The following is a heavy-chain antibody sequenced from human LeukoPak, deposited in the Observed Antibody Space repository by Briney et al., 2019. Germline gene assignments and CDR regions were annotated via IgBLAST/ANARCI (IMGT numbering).Heavy chain of an antibody. J-gene: IGHJ4*02. CDR2: ISNAGSYK. CDR3: AKDPYGAYYFDY. CDR1: GFTFINYA. D-gene: IGHD4-17*01. Sequence: PGRSLRLSCAASGFTFINYAMHWIRQAPDRGLEWVAVISNAGSYKSYTNSVKGRFTISRDNSQNTLYLQMDSLRAEDTGVYYCAKDPYGAYYFDYWGQGTLVTVSS. V-gene: IGHV3-30*04.